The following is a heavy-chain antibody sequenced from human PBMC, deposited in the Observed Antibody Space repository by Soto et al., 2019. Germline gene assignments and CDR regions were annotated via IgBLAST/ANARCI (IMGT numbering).Heavy chain of an antibody. CDR1: GFSLSTGGVA. J-gene: IGHJ6*02. V-gene: IGHV2-5*01. D-gene: IGHD3-9*01. CDR2: IYWNDDK. CDR3: AHKLRYLDPMDV. Sequence: SGPTLVNPTQTLTLTCTFSGFSLSTGGVAVGWIRQPPGKALEWLALIYWNDDKLYSPSLKTRLTVTKDTSKNQVVLTMTNVGPVDTATYYCAHKLRYLDPMDVWGQGTTVTVSS.